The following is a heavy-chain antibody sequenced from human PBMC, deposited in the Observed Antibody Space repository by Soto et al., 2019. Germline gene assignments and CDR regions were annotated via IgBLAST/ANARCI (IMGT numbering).Heavy chain of an antibody. J-gene: IGHJ6*02. CDR2: LYSSGTT. V-gene: IGHV3-53*01. CDR3: ARDWSKFSYNYPYYYAMDA. D-gene: IGHD5-18*01. Sequence: PGGSLRPSCTVSGFSVTNSYINWVRQAPGKGLEWVSILYSSGTTYYADSVGGRFTVSRDDSKNTLFLHMNSLRADDTAVYYCARDWSKFSYNYPYYYAMDAWGQGTTVTVSS. CDR1: GFSVTNSY.